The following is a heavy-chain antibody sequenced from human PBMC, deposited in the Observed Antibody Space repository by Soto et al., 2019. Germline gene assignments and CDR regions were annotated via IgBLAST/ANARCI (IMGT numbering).Heavy chain of an antibody. V-gene: IGHV3-23*01. J-gene: IGHJ6*02. Sequence: GGSLRLSCAASGFTFSSYAMSWVRQAPGKGLEWVSAISGSGGSTYYADSVKGRFTISRDNSKNTLYLQMNSLRAEDTAVYYCAKAPFGSGSYYNDLRPLDYYYGMDVWGEATPVPV. CDR1: GFTFSSYA. D-gene: IGHD3-10*01. CDR2: ISGSGGST. CDR3: AKAPFGSGSYYNDLRPLDYYYGMDV.